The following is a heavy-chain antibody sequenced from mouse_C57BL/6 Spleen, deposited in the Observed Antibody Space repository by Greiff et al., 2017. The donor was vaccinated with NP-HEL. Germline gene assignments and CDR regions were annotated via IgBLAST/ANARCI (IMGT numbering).Heavy chain of an antibody. Sequence: QVQLQQSGAELARPGASVKLSCKASGYTFTSYGISWVKQRTGQGLEWIGEIYPRSGNTYYNEKFKGKATLTADKSSSTAYMELRSLTSEDSAVYFCVCVPDGYYPYYAMDYWGQGTSVTVSS. J-gene: IGHJ4*01. V-gene: IGHV1-81*01. D-gene: IGHD2-3*01. CDR3: VCVPDGYYPYYAMDY. CDR2: IYPRSGNT. CDR1: GYTFTSYG.